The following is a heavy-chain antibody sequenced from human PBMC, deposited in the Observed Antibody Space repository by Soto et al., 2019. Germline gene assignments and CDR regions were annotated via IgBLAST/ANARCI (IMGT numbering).Heavy chain of an antibody. CDR2: ITSSSRTI. CDR3: ASARSIAGTHDY. V-gene: IGHV3-48*02. D-gene: IGHD6-6*01. J-gene: IGHJ4*02. Sequence: EVQLVESGGGLVQPGGSLRLSCTASGFTFSSYNMNWVRQDPGKGLEWVSYITSSSRTIYYADSVKGRFTISRDNAKNSLYPQMNSLRDEDTGVYYCASARSIAGTHDYGGQGTLVTVSS. CDR1: GFTFSSYN.